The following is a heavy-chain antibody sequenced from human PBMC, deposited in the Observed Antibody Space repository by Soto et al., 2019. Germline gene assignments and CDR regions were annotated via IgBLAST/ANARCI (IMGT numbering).Heavy chain of an antibody. CDR2: INADDDGT. CDR1: GYNSISYA. Sequence: QVQVVQSGAEVKEPGASVKVSCKASGYNSISYAIHWVRQAPGQRLEWMGWINADDDGTKYSQRLQGRITITRDTSAGAIYMELSSLTSEDSAVYCCASTTGTYALEMWGQGTPVTVSS. D-gene: IGHD1-1*01. J-gene: IGHJ4*02. V-gene: IGHV1-3*01. CDR3: ASTTGTYALEM.